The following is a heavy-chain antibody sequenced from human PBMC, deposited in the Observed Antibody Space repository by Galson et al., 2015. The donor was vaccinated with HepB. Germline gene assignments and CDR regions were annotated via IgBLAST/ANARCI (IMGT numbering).Heavy chain of an antibody. CDR1: GFTFSGSA. D-gene: IGHD3-10*01. Sequence: SLRLSCAASGFTFSGSAMHWVRQASGKGLEWVGRIRSKANSYATAYAASVKGRFTISRDDSKNTAYLQMNSLKTEDTAVYYCTRLYYPGATPGPGYYYGMDVWGQGTTVTVSS. J-gene: IGHJ6*02. CDR2: IRSKANSYAT. V-gene: IGHV3-73*01. CDR3: TRLYYPGATPGPGYYYGMDV.